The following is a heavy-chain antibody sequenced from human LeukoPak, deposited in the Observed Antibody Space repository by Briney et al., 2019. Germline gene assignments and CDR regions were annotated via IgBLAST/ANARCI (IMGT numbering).Heavy chain of an antibody. Sequence: SETLSLTCAVSGGSISSSNWWSWVRQPPGKGLEWIGEIYHSGSTNYNPSLKSRVTISVDKSKNQFSLKLSSVTAADTAVYYCARGPYYSSGWYLSYYFDYWGQGTLVTVSS. CDR2: IYHSGST. V-gene: IGHV4-4*02. CDR1: GGSISSSNW. D-gene: IGHD6-19*01. CDR3: ARGPYYSSGWYLSYYFDY. J-gene: IGHJ4*02.